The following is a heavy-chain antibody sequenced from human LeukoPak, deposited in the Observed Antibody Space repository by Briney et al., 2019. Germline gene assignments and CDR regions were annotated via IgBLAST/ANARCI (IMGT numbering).Heavy chain of an antibody. CDR2: ITVNNGYT. V-gene: IGHV1-18*01. J-gene: IGHJ4*02. CDR1: GYTFTSHG. CDR3: AKVHCISTNCNHIWTYFDY. D-gene: IGHD2-2*01. Sequence: ASVKVSCKAAGYTFTSHGFIWLRQAPGQGLEWMGWITVNNGYTKYAQELQGRVTMTTDTSTSTAYMELRSLRSDYTAVYYCAKVHCISTNCNHIWTYFDYWGQGTLVTVSS.